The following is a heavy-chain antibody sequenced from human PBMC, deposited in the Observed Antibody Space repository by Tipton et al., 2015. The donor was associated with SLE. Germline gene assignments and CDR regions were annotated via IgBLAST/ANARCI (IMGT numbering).Heavy chain of an antibody. V-gene: IGHV3-7*01. Sequence: SLRLSCATSGFTFSNYWMTWVRQAPGKGLEWVANIKEDGSEKNYADSVKGRFTISRDNADNSMYLQMNSLRSEDTAVYYCARDMDDYTYGLGGYWGQGALVTVSA. D-gene: IGHD3-10*01. CDR3: ARDMDDYTYGLGGY. CDR2: IKEDGSEK. CDR1: GFTFSNYW. J-gene: IGHJ4*02.